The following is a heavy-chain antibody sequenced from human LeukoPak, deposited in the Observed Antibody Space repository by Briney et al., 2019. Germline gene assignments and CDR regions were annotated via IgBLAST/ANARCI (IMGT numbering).Heavy chain of an antibody. CDR3: ARQNYGGKDAFDI. CDR1: GYTFTSFG. Sequence: ASVKVSCKASGYTFTSFGFSWVRQAPGQGLEWMGWISAFNGNTNYAQKLQGRVTMTTDTSTTTAFMELRSLRSDDTAVYYCARQNYGGKDAFDIWGQGTMVTVSS. J-gene: IGHJ3*02. D-gene: IGHD4-23*01. CDR2: ISAFNGNT. V-gene: IGHV1-18*01.